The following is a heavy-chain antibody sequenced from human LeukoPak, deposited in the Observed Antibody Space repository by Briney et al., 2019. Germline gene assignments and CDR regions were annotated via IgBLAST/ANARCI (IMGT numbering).Heavy chain of an antibody. D-gene: IGHD3-10*01. J-gene: IGHJ6*03. CDR2: ISWNSGSI. CDR3: AKDTPSGYYYGSGRLRIYYYYMDV. Sequence: LSLTCTVSGYSINSGYYWGWVRQPPGKGLEWVSGISWNSGSIGYADSVKGRFTISRDNAKNSLYLQMNSLRAEDTALYYCAKDTPSGYYYGSGRLRIYYYYMDVWGKGTTVTISS. V-gene: IGHV3-9*01. CDR1: GYSINSGYY.